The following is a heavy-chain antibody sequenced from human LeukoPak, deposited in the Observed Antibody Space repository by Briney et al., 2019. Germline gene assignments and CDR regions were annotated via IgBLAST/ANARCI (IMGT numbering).Heavy chain of an antibody. V-gene: IGHV3-21*01. CDR1: GLTFVGYT. D-gene: IGHD6-13*01. Sequence: GGSLRLSCGASGLTFVGYTMNWVRQTPGGGLEWVSSVTSGSIYIYYADSVKGRFTISRDSATNSLYLQMNSLRVEDTGVYYCAKEGDATAAAGMGGFDLWGQGTMVTVSS. CDR2: VTSGSIYI. J-gene: IGHJ3*01. CDR3: AKEGDATAAAGMGGFDL.